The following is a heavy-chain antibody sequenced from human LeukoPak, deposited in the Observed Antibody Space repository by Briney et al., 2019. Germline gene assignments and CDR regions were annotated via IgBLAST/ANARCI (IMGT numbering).Heavy chain of an antibody. Sequence: PGGSLRLSCAASGFTFSSYSMNWVRQAPGKGLEWVSYVSSSSSTIYYADSVKGRFTISRDNAKNSLYLQMNSLRAEDTAVYYCARESGGSSSWYDPKSFDYWGQGTLVTVSS. CDR1: GFTFSSYS. J-gene: IGHJ4*02. D-gene: IGHD6-13*01. V-gene: IGHV3-48*01. CDR3: ARESGGSSSWYDPKSFDY. CDR2: VSSSSSTI.